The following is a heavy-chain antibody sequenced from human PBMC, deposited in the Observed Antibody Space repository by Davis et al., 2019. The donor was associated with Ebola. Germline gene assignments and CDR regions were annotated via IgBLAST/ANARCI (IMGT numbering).Heavy chain of an antibody. Sequence: MPSETLSLTCTVSGGSISSGDYYWSWIRQHPGKGLEWIGYIYYSGSTYYNPSLKSRVTISVDTSENQFSLKLSSVTAADTAVYYCARTVGAGSYFDYWGQGTLVTVSS. J-gene: IGHJ4*02. CDR2: IYYSGST. CDR3: ARTVGAGSYFDY. CDR1: GGSISSGDYY. D-gene: IGHD1-26*01. V-gene: IGHV4-31*03.